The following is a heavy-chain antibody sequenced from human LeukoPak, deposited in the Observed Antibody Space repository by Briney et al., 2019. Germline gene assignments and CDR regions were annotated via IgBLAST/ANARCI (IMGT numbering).Heavy chain of an antibody. CDR2: ISSNGGST. CDR3: ASRTRGDWPYFDH. V-gene: IGHV3-64*04. Sequence: GGSLRLSCSAPGFTFSSYAMHWVRQAPGKGLEYVSAISSNGGSTYYADSVKGRFTISRDKSKNTLYLQMNSLRAEDTALYYCASRTRGDWPYFDHWGQGTLVTVSS. CDR1: GFTFSSYA. J-gene: IGHJ4*02. D-gene: IGHD2-21*02.